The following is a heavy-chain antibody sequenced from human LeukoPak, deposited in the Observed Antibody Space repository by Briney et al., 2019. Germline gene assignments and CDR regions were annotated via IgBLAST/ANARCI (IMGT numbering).Heavy chain of an antibody. CDR1: GFTFDIYA. D-gene: IGHD4-17*01. Sequence: GGSLRLSCAASGFTFDIYAMSWVRQAPGKGLEWVSSISGSGGDTYYADSVKGRFTISRDSSKNTLYLQMNRLRAEDTAVYYCAKDSDYGDPWYCDPWGQGTLVTVSS. J-gene: IGHJ5*02. CDR3: AKDSDYGDPWYCDP. CDR2: ISGSGGDT. V-gene: IGHV3-23*01.